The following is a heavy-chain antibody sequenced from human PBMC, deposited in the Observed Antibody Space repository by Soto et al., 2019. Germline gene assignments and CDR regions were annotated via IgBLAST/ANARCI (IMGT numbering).Heavy chain of an antibody. CDR3: VRGDSYYDTSSYTY. CDR1: GFTFSNYW. D-gene: IGHD3-22*01. Sequence: GGSLRLSCAASGFTFSNYWMHWVRQGPRQGLVWVSRISVDGSSTKYADSVKGRFTISRGNAESTLYLQMNSLRAEDTAVYYCVRGDSYYDTSSYTYWGQGALVTVSS. J-gene: IGHJ4*02. V-gene: IGHV3-74*03. CDR2: ISVDGSST.